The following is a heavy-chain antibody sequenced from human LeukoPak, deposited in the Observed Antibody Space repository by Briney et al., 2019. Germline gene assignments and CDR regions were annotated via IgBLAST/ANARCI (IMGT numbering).Heavy chain of an antibody. D-gene: IGHD1-26*01. J-gene: IGHJ5*02. CDR2: ISAYNGNT. V-gene: IGHV1-18*01. Sequence: WASVKVSCRASGYTFTSYGISWVRQAPGQGLEWMGWISAYNGNTNYAQKLQGRFTMTRDTSISTAYMELSRLRSDDTAVYYCASIWSQWELPQYNWFDPWGQGTLVTVSS. CDR1: GYTFTSYG. CDR3: ASIWSQWELPQYNWFDP.